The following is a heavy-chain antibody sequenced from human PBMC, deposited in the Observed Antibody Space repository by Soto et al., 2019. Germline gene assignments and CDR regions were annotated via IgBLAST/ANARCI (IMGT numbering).Heavy chain of an antibody. D-gene: IGHD3-16*02. CDR1: GYTFTSYA. CDR2: ISGSGGST. Sequence: ASGYTFTSYAMCWVRQAPGTGLEWVSAISGSGGSTYYTDSVKGRFTTSRDNSKNTLYLQMNSLGAEDTAVYYCAKYAGGLYDYYYGMDVWGQGTTVTVSS. V-gene: IGHV3-23*01. CDR3: AKYAGGLYDYYYGMDV. J-gene: IGHJ6*02.